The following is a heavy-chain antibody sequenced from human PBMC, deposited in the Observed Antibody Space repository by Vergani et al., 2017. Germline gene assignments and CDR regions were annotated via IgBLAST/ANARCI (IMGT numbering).Heavy chain of an antibody. V-gene: IGHV3-33*01. D-gene: IGHD6-13*01. CDR3: ARSAAADNNWFDP. CDR2: IWYDGSNK. Sequence: VQLVESGGGLVKPGGSLRLSCAASEFTFSSYGMHWVRQAPGKGLEWVAVIWYDGSNKYYADSVKGRFTISRDNSKNTLYLQMNSLRAEDTAVYYCARSAAADNNWFDPWGQGTLVTVSS. J-gene: IGHJ5*02. CDR1: EFTFSSYG.